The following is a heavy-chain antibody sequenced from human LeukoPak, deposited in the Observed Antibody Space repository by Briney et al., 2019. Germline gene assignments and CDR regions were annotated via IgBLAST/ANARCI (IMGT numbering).Heavy chain of an antibody. Sequence: PGGSLRLSCAASGFTFSNYWMSWVRQAPGKGLEWVANIKQDGSEKYYVDSVKGRFTISRDNAKNSLYLQMNSLRAEDTAVYYCARVHHYDFWSGYLGVDYWGQGTLVTVSS. V-gene: IGHV3-7*01. CDR3: ARVHHYDFWSGYLGVDY. D-gene: IGHD3-3*01. CDR2: IKQDGSEK. J-gene: IGHJ4*02. CDR1: GFTFSNYW.